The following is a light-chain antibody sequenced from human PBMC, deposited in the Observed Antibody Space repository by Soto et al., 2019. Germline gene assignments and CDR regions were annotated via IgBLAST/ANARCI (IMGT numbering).Light chain of an antibody. Sequence: QSALTQPASVSGSPGQSITISCTGTSSDIGAYNHVSWYQHHPGKAPKVIIYGVTNRPSGVSNRFSGSKSGNTASLTISGLQPEDEADYYCKSHTTLRTYVFATGTKVTVL. CDR1: SSDIGAYNH. CDR3: KSHTTLRTYV. CDR2: GVT. J-gene: IGLJ1*01. V-gene: IGLV2-14*01.